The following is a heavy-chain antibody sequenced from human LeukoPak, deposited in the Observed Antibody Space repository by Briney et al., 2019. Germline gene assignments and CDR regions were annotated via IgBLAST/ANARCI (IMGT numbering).Heavy chain of an antibody. D-gene: IGHD2-21*02. CDR3: AKVVVVTAIGPFDP. V-gene: IGHV1-2*02. Sequence: ASVKVSCKASGYTFTGYYMHWVRQAPGQGLEWMGWINPNSGGTNYAQKFQGRVTMTRDTSISTAYMELSRLRSDDTAVYYCAKVVVVTAIGPFDPWGQGTLVTVSS. J-gene: IGHJ5*02. CDR1: GYTFTGYY. CDR2: INPNSGGT.